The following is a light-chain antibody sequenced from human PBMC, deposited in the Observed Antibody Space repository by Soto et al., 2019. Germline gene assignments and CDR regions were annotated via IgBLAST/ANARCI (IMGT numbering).Light chain of an antibody. CDR3: AVWDDSLNGWV. CDR1: SSDVGGYNY. Sequence: QSALTQPASVSGSPGQSITISCTGTSSDVGGYNYVSWYQQHPGKAPKLMIYEVSHRPSGVSDRFSGSKSGNTASLTISGLQSEDEADYYCAVWDDSLNGWVFGGGTQLTVL. V-gene: IGLV2-14*01. CDR2: EVS. J-gene: IGLJ3*02.